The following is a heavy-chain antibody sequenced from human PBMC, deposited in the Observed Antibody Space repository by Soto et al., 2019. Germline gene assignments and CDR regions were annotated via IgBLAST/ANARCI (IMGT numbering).Heavy chain of an antibody. Sequence: QVQLQQWGAGLLKPSESLSLTCAVYGVSFSGYYWSWVRQSPRKGLEWIGEINHSGSTNYNPSLMSRLTISVDTSNNQFSLKLRSVTAADTALYYCVACYYGDYPQYWGQGTLVTVSS. CDR2: INHSGST. J-gene: IGHJ4*02. V-gene: IGHV4-34*01. CDR1: GVSFSGYY. D-gene: IGHD4-17*01. CDR3: VACYYGDYPQY.